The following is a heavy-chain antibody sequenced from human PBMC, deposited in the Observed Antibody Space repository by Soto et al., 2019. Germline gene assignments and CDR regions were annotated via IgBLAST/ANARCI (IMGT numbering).Heavy chain of an antibody. Sequence: PETLSLTCSVSGGPISSSSYSWGRIRQPPGKGLEWIGSIYYSGSTYYNPSLKSRVTISVDTSKNQFPLKLSSVTAADTAVYYCARSYYDSSGYYVFFDYWGQGTLVTVSS. CDR1: GGPISSSSYS. CDR2: IYYSGST. D-gene: IGHD3-22*01. CDR3: ARSYYDSSGYYVFFDY. J-gene: IGHJ4*02. V-gene: IGHV4-39*01.